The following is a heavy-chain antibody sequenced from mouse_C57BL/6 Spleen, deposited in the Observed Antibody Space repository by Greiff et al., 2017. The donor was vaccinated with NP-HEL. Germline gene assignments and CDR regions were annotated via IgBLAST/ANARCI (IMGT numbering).Heavy chain of an antibody. CDR2: IDPETGGT. Sequence: LVESGAELVRPGASVTLSCKASGYTFTDYEMHWVKQTPVHGLEWIGAIDPETGGTAYNQKFKGKAILTADKSSSTAYMELRSLTSEDSAVYYCTRGTTVVAKDAMDYWGQGTSVTVSS. CDR1: GYTFTDYE. J-gene: IGHJ4*01. CDR3: TRGTTVVAKDAMDY. D-gene: IGHD1-1*01. V-gene: IGHV1-15*01.